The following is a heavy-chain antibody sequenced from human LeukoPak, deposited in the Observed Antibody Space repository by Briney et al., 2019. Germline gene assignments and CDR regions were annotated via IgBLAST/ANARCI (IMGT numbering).Heavy chain of an antibody. CDR2: IYPSGST. CDR3: AKYYHSGSLDY. CDR1: GYSIGSSNW. V-gene: IGHV4-4*02. Sequence: SETLSLTCAVSGYSIGSSNWWSWVRQPPGKGLQWIGEIYPSGSTNYNPSLKSRVTISIDKSKNQFSLRLSPVTAADTAVYYCAKYYHSGSLDYWGQGTLVTVSS. J-gene: IGHJ4*02. D-gene: IGHD3-10*01.